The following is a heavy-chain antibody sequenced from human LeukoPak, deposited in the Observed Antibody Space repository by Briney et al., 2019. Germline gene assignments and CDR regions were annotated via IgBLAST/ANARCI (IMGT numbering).Heavy chain of an antibody. V-gene: IGHV3-23*01. D-gene: IGHD2-8*01. J-gene: IGHJ4*02. CDR1: GFIFSSYA. CDR3: XXXXSCINDVCHGDFDY. CDR2: ISGSGGST. Sequence: PGGSLRLSCAASGFIFSSYAMSWVRQAPGKGLEWVSTISGSGGSTYYADSVKGRFTISRDNSKNTVYLQMNILRAEDTAVYYCXXXXSCINDVCHGDFDYWGQGTLVTVSS.